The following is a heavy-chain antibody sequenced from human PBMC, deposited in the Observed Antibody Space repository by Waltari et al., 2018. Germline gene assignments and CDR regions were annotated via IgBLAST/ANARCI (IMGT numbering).Heavy chain of an antibody. V-gene: IGHV3-21*06. D-gene: IGHD7-27*01. CDR1: GFTFSLFS. CDR3: TMAPDVPVRPTWG. Sequence: EVQLVESGGGLVQRGGALRLAWAASGFTFSLFSMNWVRQAPGRGLEWVSTISSSGSYIYYADSVKGRFTISRDNAKNSVYLQMNSLRVDDTAVYYCTMAPDVPVRPTWGWGQGSLVTVSS. J-gene: IGHJ4*02. CDR2: ISSSGSYI.